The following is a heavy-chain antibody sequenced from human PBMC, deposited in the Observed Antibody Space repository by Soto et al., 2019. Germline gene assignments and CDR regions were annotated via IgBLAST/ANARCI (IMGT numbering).Heavy chain of an antibody. CDR3: AKDRQWLRDLADY. J-gene: IGHJ4*02. V-gene: IGHV3-23*01. CDR1: GFTFRNYA. D-gene: IGHD5-12*01. Sequence: GGSLRLSCAASGFTFRNYAMSWVRQAPGKGLEWVSAISGSGGSTYYADSVKGRFTISRDNSKNTLYLQMNSLRGEDTAVYYCAKDRQWLRDLADYCGQGSLVTVSS. CDR2: ISGSGGST.